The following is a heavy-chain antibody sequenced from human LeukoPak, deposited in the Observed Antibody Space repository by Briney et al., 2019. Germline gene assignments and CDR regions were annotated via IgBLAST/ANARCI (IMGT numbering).Heavy chain of an antibody. CDR1: GGFISSINW. D-gene: IGHD6-19*01. J-gene: IGHJ6*02. CDR3: ARGSRSGWYEVDV. V-gene: IGHV4-4*02. Sequence: SGTLSLTCAVSGGFISSINWWTWVRQPPGKGLEWIGEIYHSGSTNYNSSLKSRVTMSVDTSKNQFSLKLSSVTAADTAVYYCARGSRSGWYEVDVWGQGTTVTVSS. CDR2: IYHSGST.